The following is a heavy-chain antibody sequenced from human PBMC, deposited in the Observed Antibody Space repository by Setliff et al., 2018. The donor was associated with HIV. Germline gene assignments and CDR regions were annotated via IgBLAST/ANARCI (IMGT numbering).Heavy chain of an antibody. CDR2: IHTSGTT. D-gene: IGHD5-12*01. V-gene: IGHV4-61*09. CDR3: ATERWLHLSFNY. CDR1: GGSINSVIYY. Sequence: PSETLSLTCTVSGGSINSVIYYWSWIRQPAGKRLEWIGHIHTSGTTSYNPSLKSRVTISTDTSKNQFFLRLTSVTAADTAVYYCATERWLHLSFNYWGQGTLVTVSS. J-gene: IGHJ4*02.